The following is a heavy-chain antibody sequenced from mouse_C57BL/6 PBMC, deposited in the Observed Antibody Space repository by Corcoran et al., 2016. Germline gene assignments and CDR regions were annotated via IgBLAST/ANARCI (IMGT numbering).Heavy chain of an antibody. Sequence: EVQLQQSGPELVKPGASVKISCKASGYTFTDYYMNWVKQSHGKSLEWIGDINPNNGGTSYNQKFKGKATLTVDKSSSTAYMELRSLTSEDSAVYYCASAHDYARYFDYWGQGTTLTVSS. J-gene: IGHJ2*01. CDR1: GYTFTDYY. V-gene: IGHV1-26*01. CDR2: INPNNGGT. D-gene: IGHD2-4*01. CDR3: ASAHDYARYFDY.